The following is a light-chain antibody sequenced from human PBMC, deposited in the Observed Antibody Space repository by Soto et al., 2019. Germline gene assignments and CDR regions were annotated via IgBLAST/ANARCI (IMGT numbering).Light chain of an antibody. V-gene: IGKV3-11*01. CDR2: DAS. CDR1: QSVSSY. CDR3: QQRSNWLFT. J-gene: IGKJ3*01. Sequence: EIVLTHSPATLSLSPGERATISCLASQSVSSYLAWYQQKPGQAPRLLIYDASNRATGIPARFSGSGSGTDFTLTISSLEPEDFAVYYCQQRSNWLFTFGPGTKVDIK.